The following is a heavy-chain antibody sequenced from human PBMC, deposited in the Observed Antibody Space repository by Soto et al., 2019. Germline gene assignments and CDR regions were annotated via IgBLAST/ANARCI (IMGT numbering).Heavy chain of an antibody. CDR3: ARSEWLRFGVFDY. CDR1: GYIFTSYV. J-gene: IGHJ4*02. V-gene: IGHV1-3*01. CDR2: INAGNSNT. Sequence: ASVKVSCKASGYIFTSYVMHWVRQAPGQRLGWMGWINAGNSNTKYSQKFQGRVTITRDTSASTVYMELSSLRSEDTAVYYCARSEWLRFGVFDYWGQGTPVTAPQ. D-gene: IGHD5-12*01.